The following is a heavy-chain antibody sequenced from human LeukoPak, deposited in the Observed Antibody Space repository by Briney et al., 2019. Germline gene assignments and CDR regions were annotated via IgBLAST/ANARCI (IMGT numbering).Heavy chain of an antibody. D-gene: IGHD3-22*01. J-gene: IGHJ4*02. CDR3: ARAGYDSSGYSTYYFDY. CDR1: GGSIRSGGYY. Sequence: SETLSLTCIVSGGSIRSGGYYWSWIRQHPGKGLEWIGYIYYSGNAYYNPSLTSRVTISVDTSKNQFSQKLSSVTAADTAVYYCARAGYDSSGYSTYYFDYWGQGTLVTVSS. V-gene: IGHV4-31*03. CDR2: IYYSGNA.